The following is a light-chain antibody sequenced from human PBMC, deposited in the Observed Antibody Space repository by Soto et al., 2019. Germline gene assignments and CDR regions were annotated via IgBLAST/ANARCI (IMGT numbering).Light chain of an antibody. CDR1: SSDVGGYNF. Sequence: QSALTQPRSVSGSPGQSVTISCTGTSSDVGGYNFVSWYQQHPGTAPKLMIYDVSKRPSGVPDRFSGSKSGNTASLTISGLQAEDEADYYCCSYAGGYSYVFAPGTKVTVL. CDR2: DVS. J-gene: IGLJ1*01. CDR3: CSYAGGYSYV. V-gene: IGLV2-11*01.